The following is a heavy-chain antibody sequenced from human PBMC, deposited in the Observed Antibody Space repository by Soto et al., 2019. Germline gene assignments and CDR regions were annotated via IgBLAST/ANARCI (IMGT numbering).Heavy chain of an antibody. J-gene: IGHJ4*02. D-gene: IGHD1-26*01. CDR3: GRDRLGLYSGAFSY. CDR2: IWYDGSNK. CDR1: GFTFSSYG. V-gene: IGHV3-33*01. Sequence: QVQLVESGGGVVQPGRSLRLSCAASGFTFSSYGMHWVRQAPGKGLEWVAVIWYDGSNKYYADSVKGRFTISRDNSKNPVDLKRTGRRAEDTVVYSGGRDRLGLYSGAFSYWGQGTLVTFPS.